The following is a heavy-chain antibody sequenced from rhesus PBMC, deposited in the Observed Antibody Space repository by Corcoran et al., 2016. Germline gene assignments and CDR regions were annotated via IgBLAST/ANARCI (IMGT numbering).Heavy chain of an antibody. CDR1: GGSISDSYR. V-gene: IGHV4S10*01. Sequence: QVQLQESGPGVVKPSETLSLTCAVSGGSISDSYRWSWIRQPPGKGLEWIGYIYGSSTSTNYNTSLKCRVTISKDTSKNQFSLKLSSVTAADTAVYYCARATAGTVKVVDYWGQGVLVTVSS. CDR3: ARATAGTVKVVDY. CDR2: IYGSSTST. D-gene: IGHD5-24*01. J-gene: IGHJ4*01.